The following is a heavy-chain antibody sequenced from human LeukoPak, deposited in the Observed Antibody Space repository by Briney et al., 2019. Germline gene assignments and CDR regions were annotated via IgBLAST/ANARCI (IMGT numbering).Heavy chain of an antibody. D-gene: IGHD6-19*01. CDR2: ISFSVRTT. V-gene: IGHV3-48*01. CDR1: AFRFSDFS. CDR3: AKDAAVALDY. Sequence: GGSLRLSCAASAFRFSDFSMNWVRQAPGKGLEWLSYISFSVRTTNYADSVKGRFTISRDNARNSLFLQMTSLRAEDTAVYYCAKDAAVALDYWGQGTLVTVSS. J-gene: IGHJ4*02.